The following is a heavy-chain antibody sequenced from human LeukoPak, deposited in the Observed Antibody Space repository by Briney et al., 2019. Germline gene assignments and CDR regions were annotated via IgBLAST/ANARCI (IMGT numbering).Heavy chain of an antibody. Sequence: PSETLSLTCAVYGGSFSGYYWSWIRQPPGKGLEWIGEINHSGSTNYNPSLKSRVTISVDTSKNQFSLKLSSVTAADTAVYYCARARYCSGSSCFLDAFDIWGQGTMVTVSS. CDR3: ARARYCSGSSCFLDAFDI. D-gene: IGHD2-15*01. CDR1: GGSFSGYY. J-gene: IGHJ3*02. CDR2: INHSGST. V-gene: IGHV4-34*01.